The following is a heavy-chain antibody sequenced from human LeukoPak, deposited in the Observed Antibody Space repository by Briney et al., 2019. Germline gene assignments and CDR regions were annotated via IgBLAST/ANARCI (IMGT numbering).Heavy chain of an antibody. J-gene: IGHJ4*02. CDR2: MYFGGRA. Sequence: PSETLSLTCTVSGDAIGRGTYFWGWIRQPPGKGLEWIGAMYFGGRAYRNPSLKSRVTISFDTAKNQFSLKLTSVTAADTGVYYCARSTPPAHYESSGYPDYWGQGTLVTVSS. CDR3: ARSTPPAHYESSGYPDY. D-gene: IGHD3-22*01. CDR1: GDAIGRGTYF. V-gene: IGHV4-39*01.